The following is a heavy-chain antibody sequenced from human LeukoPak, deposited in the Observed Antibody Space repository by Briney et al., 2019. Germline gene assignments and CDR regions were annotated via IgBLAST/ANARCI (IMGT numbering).Heavy chain of an antibody. CDR2: INHSGST. V-gene: IGHV4-34*01. CDR3: ARGGWRYYDSSGPNWFDP. J-gene: IGHJ5*02. Sequence: SETLSLTCAVYGGSFSGYYWSWIRQPPGKGLEWIGEINHSGSTNYNPSLKSRVTISVDTSKNQFSLKLSSVTAADTAVYYCARGGWRYYDSSGPNWFDPWGQGTLVTVSS. CDR1: GGSFSGYY. D-gene: IGHD3-22*01.